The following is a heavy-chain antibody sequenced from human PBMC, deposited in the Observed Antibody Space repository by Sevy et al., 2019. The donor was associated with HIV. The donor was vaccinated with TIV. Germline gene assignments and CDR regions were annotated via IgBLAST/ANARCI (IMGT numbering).Heavy chain of an antibody. V-gene: IGHV3-30-3*01. CDR2: ISYDGINK. J-gene: IGHJ6*02. CDR3: ASDSNSGYYYYYAMDV. CDR1: GFIFSNYA. D-gene: IGHD1-26*01. Sequence: GGSLRLSCAASGFIFSNYAMHWVRQAPGKGLEWVAVISYDGINKYYADSVKGRFTISRDNSKNTLYVQMNSLRAEDTAEYYCASDSNSGYYYYYAMDVWGQGTTVTVSS.